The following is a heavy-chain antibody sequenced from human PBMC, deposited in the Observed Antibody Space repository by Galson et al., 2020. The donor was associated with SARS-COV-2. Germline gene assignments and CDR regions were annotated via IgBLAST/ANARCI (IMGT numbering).Heavy chain of an antibody. D-gene: IGHD1-7*01. Sequence: SETLSLTGTVSGGSISRSRYYWGWIRQPPGKGLEWIGSTLYRGTTYYNPSLKSRVTVSVDTSKNQFSLKLSSVTAADTSIYYCARLFNTGTYGGGQLDHWGQGALVTVSS. CDR2: TLYRGTT. CDR1: GGSISRSRYY. CDR3: ARLFNTGTYGGGQLDH. V-gene: IGHV4-39*01. J-gene: IGHJ4*02.